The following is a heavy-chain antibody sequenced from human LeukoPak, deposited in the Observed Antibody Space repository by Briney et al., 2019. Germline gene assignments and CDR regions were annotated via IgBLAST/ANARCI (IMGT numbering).Heavy chain of an antibody. CDR1: GFTFSSYS. V-gene: IGHV3-21*01. Sequence: PGGSLRLSCAASGFTFSSYSMNWVRQAPGKGLEWVSSISSTSSYIYYVDSVKGRFTISRDNAKNSLYLQMNSLRAEDTAVYYCARSDRGNTAMALDYWGQGTLVTVSS. D-gene: IGHD5-18*01. CDR2: ISSTSSYI. J-gene: IGHJ4*02. CDR3: ARSDRGNTAMALDY.